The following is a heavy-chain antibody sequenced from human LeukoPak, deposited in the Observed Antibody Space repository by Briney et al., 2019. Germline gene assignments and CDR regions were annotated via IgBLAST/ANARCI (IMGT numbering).Heavy chain of an antibody. CDR1: GHTLTELS. Sequence: VASVKASCKVSGHTLTELSLHWVRQAPGKGLEWMGGFDPGDGKIIYAQKFQGRVTMTEDTSTETAYMEFNSLRSEDTAVYYCAAGEWEQLLDYWGQGTLVTVSS. CDR3: AAGEWEQLLDY. D-gene: IGHD5-24*01. J-gene: IGHJ4*02. CDR2: FDPGDGKI. V-gene: IGHV1-24*01.